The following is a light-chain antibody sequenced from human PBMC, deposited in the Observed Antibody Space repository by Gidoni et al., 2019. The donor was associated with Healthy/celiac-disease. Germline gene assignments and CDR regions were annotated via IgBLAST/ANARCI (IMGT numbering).Light chain of an antibody. CDR2: GAS. CDR1: QVISSY. V-gene: IGKV1-39*01. CDR3: QQSCSTPLT. Sequence: IQTTQPPTLLSAPVGDRVPITSPTRQVISSYLTWYQQKPGKAPRLLIYGASSRQSGIPSRFSGSGSGTDFTLTISRLEPEDFATYYCQQSCSTPLTFGGGTKVEIK. J-gene: IGKJ4*01.